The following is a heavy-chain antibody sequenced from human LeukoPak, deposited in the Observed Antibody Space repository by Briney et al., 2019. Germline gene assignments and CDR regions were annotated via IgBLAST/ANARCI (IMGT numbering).Heavy chain of an antibody. J-gene: IGHJ3*02. CDR2: IRYDGSNK. Sequence: PGGSLRLSCAASGFTFSSYGMHWVRQAPGKGLEWVAFIRYDGSNKYYADSVKGRFTISRDNSKNTLYLQMNSLRAEDTAVYYCAKISSSTSWGPEGAFDIWGQGTMVTVSS. CDR3: AKISSSTSWGPEGAFDI. D-gene: IGHD2-2*01. CDR1: GFTFSSYG. V-gene: IGHV3-30*02.